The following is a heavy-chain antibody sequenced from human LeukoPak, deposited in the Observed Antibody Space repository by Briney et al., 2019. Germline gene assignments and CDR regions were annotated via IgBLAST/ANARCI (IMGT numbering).Heavy chain of an antibody. CDR2: INHSGDT. CDR1: GESFSDYY. CDR3: ARSVIAARPSDL. Sequence: SETLSLTCAVYGESFSDYYWSWIRQPPGKGLEWIGEINHSGDTKYNPSLKSRVTISVETSKNQFSLKLSSVTAADTALYFCARSVIAARPSDLWGHGTLVTVSS. D-gene: IGHD6-6*01. V-gene: IGHV4-34*01. J-gene: IGHJ2*01.